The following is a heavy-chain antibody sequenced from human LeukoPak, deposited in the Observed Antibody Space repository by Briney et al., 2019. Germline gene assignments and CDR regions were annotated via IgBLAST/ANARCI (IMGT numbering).Heavy chain of an antibody. CDR3: AKHAVEGKCQQFYYLNT. CDR2: IYSTGTT. CDR1: GGSIRNSSFY. J-gene: IGHJ4*02. D-gene: IGHD5-24*01. Sequence: SETLSLTCAVSGGSIRNSSFYWGWIRQPPGKGLEWIASIYSTGTTYYNPSIKSRITIFVDTSKNQVSLKLRSVTAADTAVYYCAKHAVEGKCQQFYYLNTWAQGS. V-gene: IGHV4-39*01.